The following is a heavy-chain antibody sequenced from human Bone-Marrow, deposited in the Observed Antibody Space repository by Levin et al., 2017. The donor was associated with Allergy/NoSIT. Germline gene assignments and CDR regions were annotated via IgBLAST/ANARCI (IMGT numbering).Heavy chain of an antibody. V-gene: IGHV3-53*01. Sequence: LSLTCAASGFTVSSNYMSWVRQAPGKGLEWGSVIYSGGSTYYADSVKGRFTISRDNSKNTLYLQMNSLRAEDTAVYYCARDSNLDYWGQGTLVTVSS. D-gene: IGHD2/OR15-2a*01. CDR1: GFTVSSNY. CDR2: IYSGGST. CDR3: ARDSNLDY. J-gene: IGHJ4*02.